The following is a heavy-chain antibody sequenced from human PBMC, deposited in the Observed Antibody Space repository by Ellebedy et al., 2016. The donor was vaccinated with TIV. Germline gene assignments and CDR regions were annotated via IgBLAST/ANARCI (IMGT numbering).Heavy chain of an antibody. Sequence: GGSLRLXXAASGFTFSDYYMSWIRQAPGKGLEWVSYISSSGSTIYYADSVKGRFTISRDNTKNSLYLQMNSLKTEDTAVYYCARAEDSSGYYFSWGQGTLVTVSS. CDR3: ARAEDSSGYYFS. CDR1: GFTFSDYY. V-gene: IGHV3-11*01. D-gene: IGHD3-22*01. J-gene: IGHJ5*02. CDR2: ISSSGSTI.